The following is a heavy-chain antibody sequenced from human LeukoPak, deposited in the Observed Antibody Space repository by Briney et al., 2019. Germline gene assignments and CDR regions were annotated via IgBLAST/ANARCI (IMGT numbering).Heavy chain of an antibody. D-gene: IGHD3-10*01. CDR1: GGSIRSSYYY. CDR3: TRHYGP. V-gene: IGHV4-39*01. Sequence: SETLSLTCTVSGGSIRSSYYYWGWLRQPPGKGLEWIGSIYDSGSTSYNPSLKSRVTISVDTSKNQFSLKLNSVTAADTALYYCTRHYGPWGQGTLVTVSS. J-gene: IGHJ5*02. CDR2: IYDSGST.